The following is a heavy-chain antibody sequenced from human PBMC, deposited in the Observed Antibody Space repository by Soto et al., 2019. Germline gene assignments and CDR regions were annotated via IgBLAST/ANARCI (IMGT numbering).Heavy chain of an antibody. CDR2: ISGSGGST. Sequence: EVQLLESGGGLVQPGGSLRLSCAASGFTFSSYAMSWVRQAPGKGLEWVSAISGSGGSTYYADSAKGRFTISRDNSKNTLYLQMNSLRAEDTAVYYCAKSGGYSFSYPTDYWGQGTLVTVSS. CDR1: GFTFSSYA. J-gene: IGHJ4*02. CDR3: AKSGGYSFSYPTDY. V-gene: IGHV3-23*01. D-gene: IGHD5-18*01.